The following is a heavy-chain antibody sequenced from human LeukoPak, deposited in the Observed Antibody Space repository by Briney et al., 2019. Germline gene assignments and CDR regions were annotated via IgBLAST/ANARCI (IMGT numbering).Heavy chain of an antibody. J-gene: IGHJ3*02. Sequence: KASETLSLTCTVSGGSISSYYWSWIRQPPGKGLEWIGYIYYSGSTNYNPSLKSRVTISVDTSKNQFSLKLSSVTAADTAVYYCARGPAFYYYDSSGPEAFDIWGQGTMVTVSS. V-gene: IGHV4-59*01. D-gene: IGHD3-22*01. CDR1: GGSISSYY. CDR2: IYYSGST. CDR3: ARGPAFYYYDSSGPEAFDI.